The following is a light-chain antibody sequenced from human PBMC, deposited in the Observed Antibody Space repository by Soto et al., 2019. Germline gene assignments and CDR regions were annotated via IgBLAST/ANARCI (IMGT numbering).Light chain of an antibody. V-gene: IGKV3-20*01. CDR1: QSLSYSY. CDR2: GAS. J-gene: IGKJ4*01. CDR3: QHYESSPLT. Sequence: EIVLTQSPGTLSLSPGERATLSCRASQSLSYSYLAWYQQRPGQAPRLLIYGASTRATGIPDRFSGSGSGTDFTLTISRLEPEDFAVYYCQHYESSPLTFGGGTKAEIK.